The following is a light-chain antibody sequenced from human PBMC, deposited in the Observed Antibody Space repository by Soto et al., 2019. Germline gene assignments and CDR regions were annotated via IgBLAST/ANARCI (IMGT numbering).Light chain of an antibody. V-gene: IGKV3-20*01. CDR1: QSVTSNY. CDR3: QHSVTSLTT. J-gene: IGKJ1*01. CDR2: GAS. Sequence: EIVLTQSPGTLSLSPGERATLSCGASQSVTSNYLAWYQQKPGQAPRLLIFGASIRVKGVPDRFIGSGSGTDFTLTISRLEHEDFEVYYCQHSVTSLTTLGPGTKVDIK.